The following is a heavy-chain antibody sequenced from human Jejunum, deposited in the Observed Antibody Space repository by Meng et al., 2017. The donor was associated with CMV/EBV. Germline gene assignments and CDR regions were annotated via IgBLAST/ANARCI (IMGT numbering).Heavy chain of an antibody. CDR1: GGSVSSGGYY. CDR2: IYYSGST. D-gene: IGHD6-19*01. CDR3: ARVSSGWDYFDY. V-gene: IGHV4-31*03. Sequence: QVQLQESGPVLGKPSQTLSLPCTVSGGSVSSGGYYWTWIRQHPGKGLEWFGHIYYSGSTFYNPSLKRRVIISIGTSKNQFSLNLRSVTAADTAVYYCARVSSGWDYFDYWGQGTLVTVSS. J-gene: IGHJ4*02.